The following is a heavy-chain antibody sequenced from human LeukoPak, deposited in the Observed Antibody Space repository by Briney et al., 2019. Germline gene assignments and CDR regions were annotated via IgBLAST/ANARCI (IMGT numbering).Heavy chain of an antibody. D-gene: IGHD5-18*01. CDR2: ISSSGSTI. CDR1: GFIFGDYN. CDR3: ARDRWEDTAMVYYYYYYGMDV. Sequence: GGSLRLSCAASGFIFGDYNMNWVRQAPGKGLEWVSYISSSGSTIYYADSVKGRFTISRDNAKNSLYLQMNSLRAEDTAVYYCARDRWEDTAMVYYYYYYGMDVWGQGTTVTVSS. J-gene: IGHJ6*02. V-gene: IGHV3-11*01.